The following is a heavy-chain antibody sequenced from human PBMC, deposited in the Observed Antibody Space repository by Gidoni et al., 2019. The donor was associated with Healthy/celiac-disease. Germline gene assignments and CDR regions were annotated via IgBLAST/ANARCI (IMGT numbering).Heavy chain of an antibody. CDR3: TRSSGWAAYYFDY. CDR1: GFTFSNAW. V-gene: IGHV3-15*01. D-gene: IGHD6-19*01. J-gene: IGHJ4*02. Sequence: EVQLVESGGGLVKPGGSLRLSCAASGFTFSNAWMSWVRQAPGKGLEWDGRIKSKTDGGTTDYAAPVKGRFTISRDDSKNTLYLQMNSLKTEDTAVYYCTRSSGWAAYYFDYWGQGTLVTVSS. CDR2: IKSKTDGGTT.